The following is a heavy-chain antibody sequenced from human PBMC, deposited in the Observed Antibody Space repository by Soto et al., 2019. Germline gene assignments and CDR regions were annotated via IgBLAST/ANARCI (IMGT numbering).Heavy chain of an antibody. Sequence: EVQLVESGGGLVQPGRSLRLSCAASGFTFDDYAMHWVRQAPGKSLEWVSGISWNSGSIGYADSVKGRFTISRDNAKNSLYLQMNSLRAEDTALYYCAKVSASYSSSWFYFDYWAQGTLVTVSS. CDR1: GFTFDDYA. CDR2: ISWNSGSI. CDR3: AKVSASYSSSWFYFDY. V-gene: IGHV3-9*01. J-gene: IGHJ4*02. D-gene: IGHD6-13*01.